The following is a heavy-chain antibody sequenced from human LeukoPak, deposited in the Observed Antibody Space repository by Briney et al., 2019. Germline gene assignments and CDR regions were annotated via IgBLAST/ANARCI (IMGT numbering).Heavy chain of an antibody. D-gene: IGHD6-13*01. CDR2: TYYRSKWYY. V-gene: IGHV6-1*01. J-gene: IGHJ4*02. CDR1: GDSVSSNSAA. Sequence: SQSLSLTCAISGDSVSSNSAAWNWIRQSPSRGLEWLARTYYRSKWYYDYAVSVKSRITINPDTSKNQFSLHLNSVTPEDTAVYYCARDVNAFSSSFDYWGQGTLVTVSS. CDR3: ARDVNAFSSSFDY.